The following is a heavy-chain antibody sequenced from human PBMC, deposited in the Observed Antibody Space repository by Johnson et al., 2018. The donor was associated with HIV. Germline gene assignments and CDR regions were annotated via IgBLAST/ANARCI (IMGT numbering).Heavy chain of an antibody. V-gene: IGHV3-9*01. J-gene: IGHJ3*02. CDR3: AKGTYYNDSSGYNDAFDM. CDR1: GFTFDDYA. Sequence: VQLVESGGGLVQPGRSLRLPCAASGFTFDDYAMHWVRQAPGKGLEWVSGISWNSGSIGYADSVKGRFTISRDNAKNTLYLQMNSLRAEDTAVYYCAKGTYYNDSSGYNDAFDMWGQVTMVTVSS. CDR2: ISWNSGSI. D-gene: IGHD3-22*01.